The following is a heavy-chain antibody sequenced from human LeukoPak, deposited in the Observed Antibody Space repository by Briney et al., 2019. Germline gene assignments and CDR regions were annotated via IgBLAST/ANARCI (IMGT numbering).Heavy chain of an antibody. J-gene: IGHJ3*01. CDR3: ARDIVVVPAAIVNAFDL. D-gene: IGHD2-2*02. CDR2: IGNTRSYI. V-gene: IGHV3-21*01. CDR1: GFSFSTYV. Sequence: GGSLRLSCAASGFSFSTYVMNWVRQAPGKGQEWVSSIGNTRSYIFYADSVKGRFTISRDNARNSLYLQMNSLRAEDTAVYYCARDIVVVPAAIVNAFDLWGQGTMVTVSS.